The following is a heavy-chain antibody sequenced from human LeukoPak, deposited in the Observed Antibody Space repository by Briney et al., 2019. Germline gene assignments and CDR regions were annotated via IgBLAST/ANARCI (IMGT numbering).Heavy chain of an antibody. CDR3: AKDMTYYGSGSYYNG. J-gene: IGHJ4*02. CDR2: ISGDGGGT. CDR1: GFTFSSYW. D-gene: IGHD3-10*01. Sequence: QPGGSLRLSCAASGFTFSSYWMYWVRQAPGKGLEWVSVISGDGGGTYYADSVKGRFTISRGNSENSLYLQMSSLRTEDTALYYCAKDMTYYGSGSYYNGWGQGTLVTVSS. V-gene: IGHV3-43*02.